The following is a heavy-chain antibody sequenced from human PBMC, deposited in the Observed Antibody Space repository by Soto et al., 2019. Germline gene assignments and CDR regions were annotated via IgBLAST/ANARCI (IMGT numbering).Heavy chain of an antibody. CDR2: IIPIFGTA. CDR1: GGTFSSYA. Sequence: QVQLVQSGAEVKKPGSSVKVSCKASGGTFSSYAISWVRQAPGQGLEWMGGIIPIFGTANYAQKFQGRVTLTADDSTSTAYMELSSLGSEDTAVYYCARDAGYCSSTCCYTKSKSYFDYWGQGTLVTVSS. D-gene: IGHD2-2*02. V-gene: IGHV1-69*01. CDR3: ARDAGYCSSTCCYTKSKSYFDY. J-gene: IGHJ4*02.